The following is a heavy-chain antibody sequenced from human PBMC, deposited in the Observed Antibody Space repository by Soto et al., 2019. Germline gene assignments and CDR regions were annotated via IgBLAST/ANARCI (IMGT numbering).Heavy chain of an antibody. Sequence: SETLSLTCAVYGGSFSGYYWTRIRQPPGTGLEWIGEINHSGSTDYNPSLKSRVTISVDTSKNQFSLKLSSVTAADTAVYYCARMNYYDTSGYPFDYWGQGMMVTVSS. D-gene: IGHD3-22*01. CDR1: GGSFSGYY. J-gene: IGHJ4*02. V-gene: IGHV4-34*01. CDR2: INHSGST. CDR3: ARMNYYDTSGYPFDY.